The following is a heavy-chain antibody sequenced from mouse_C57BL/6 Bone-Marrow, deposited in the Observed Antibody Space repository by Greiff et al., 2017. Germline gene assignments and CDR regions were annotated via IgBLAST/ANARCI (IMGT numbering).Heavy chain of an antibody. Sequence: VQLQHSVAELVRPGTSVKVSCKASGYAFTNYLIEWVKQRPGQGLEWIGVINPGSGGTNYNEKFKGKATMTAGKSSSTAYMQLSSLTSEDSAVYFCARAGLYYGSSYGWFAYWGQGTLVTVSA. D-gene: IGHD1-1*01. CDR1: GYAFTNYL. CDR3: ARAGLYYGSSYGWFAY. J-gene: IGHJ3*01. V-gene: IGHV1-54*01. CDR2: INPGSGGT.